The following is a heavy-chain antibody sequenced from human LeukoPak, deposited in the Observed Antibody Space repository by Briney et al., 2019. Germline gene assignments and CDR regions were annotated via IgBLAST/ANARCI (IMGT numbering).Heavy chain of an antibody. Sequence: VKVSCKAPGYMFTGYYMHWVRQAPGQGLEWMGWINPNSGSTNYAQKFQGRVTMTRDTSISTAYMELSSLRSDDTAVYYCARGYCSGDCFTLFDYWGQGTLVTVSS. CDR3: ARGYCSGDCFTLFDY. D-gene: IGHD2-21*02. CDR1: GYMFTGYY. CDR2: INPNSGST. V-gene: IGHV1-2*02. J-gene: IGHJ4*02.